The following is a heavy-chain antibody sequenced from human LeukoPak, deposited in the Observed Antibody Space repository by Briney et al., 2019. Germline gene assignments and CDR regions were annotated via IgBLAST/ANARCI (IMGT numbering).Heavy chain of an antibody. V-gene: IGHV1-3*01. J-gene: IGHJ4*02. CDR1: GYTFTSYA. D-gene: IGHD6-13*01. Sequence: ASVKVSCKASGYTFTSYAMHWVRQAPGQRLEWMGWINAGNGNTKYSQEFQGRVTMTTDTSTSTAYMELRSLRSDDTAVYYCARDFLSYLAAAGGAFDYWAQGTLVTVSS. CDR2: INAGNGNT. CDR3: ARDFLSYLAAAGGAFDY.